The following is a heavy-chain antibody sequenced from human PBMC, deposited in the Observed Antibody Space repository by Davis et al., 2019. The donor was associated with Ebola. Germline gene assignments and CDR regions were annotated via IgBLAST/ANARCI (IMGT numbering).Heavy chain of an antibody. CDR3: ARGHPSLY. CDR2: INHSGST. V-gene: IGHV4-34*01. J-gene: IGHJ4*02. Sequence: SETLSLTCAVYGGSFSGYYWSWIRQPPGKGLEWIGEINHSGSTNYNPSLKSRVTISVDTSKNQFSLKLSSLTAADTSVYYCARGHPSLYWGQGTLVTVSS. CDR1: GGSFSGYY.